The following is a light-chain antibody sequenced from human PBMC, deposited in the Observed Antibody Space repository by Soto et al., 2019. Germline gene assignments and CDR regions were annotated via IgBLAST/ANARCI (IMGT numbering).Light chain of an antibody. CDR3: QQANSFPPSLT. CDR2: AAS. J-gene: IGKJ4*01. Sequence: DIQMTQSPSSVSAPVGDRVTITCRASQGIRTWLAWYQQKPGKAPNLLIYAASSLQSGVPSRFSGSGSGTDFTLTISSLQPEDFATYYCQQANSFPPSLTFGGGTKVEIK. V-gene: IGKV1D-12*01. CDR1: QGIRTW.